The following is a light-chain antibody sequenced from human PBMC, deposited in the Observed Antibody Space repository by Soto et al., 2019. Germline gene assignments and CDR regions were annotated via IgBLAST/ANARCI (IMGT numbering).Light chain of an antibody. CDR2: DSS. J-gene: IGKJ2*01. V-gene: IGKV1-5*01. CDR3: PKYNSYPRP. CDR1: QIISSW. Sequence: IHMSQFPSTLSASVGDRVTITFWPSQIISSWLAFYQLKPGRALKLLVYDSSILESGLPSSFCGSGSGTKFTLNIRRLKPNDFPTYYSPKYNSYPRPFGQGTKVDIK.